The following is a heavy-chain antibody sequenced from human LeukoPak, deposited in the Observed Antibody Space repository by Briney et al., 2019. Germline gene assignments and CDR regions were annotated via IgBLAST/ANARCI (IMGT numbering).Heavy chain of an antibody. CDR3: ARVGGYCSGGSYYRPPPDWFDP. D-gene: IGHD2-15*01. CDR2: IIPIFGTA. Sequence: SVKVSCKASGGTFSSYAISWVRQAPGQGLEWMGGIIPIFGTANYAQKFQGRVTITTDESTSTAYMELSSLRSEDTAVYYCARVGGYCSGGSYYRPPPDWFDPWGQGTLVTVPS. J-gene: IGHJ5*02. CDR1: GGTFSSYA. V-gene: IGHV1-69*05.